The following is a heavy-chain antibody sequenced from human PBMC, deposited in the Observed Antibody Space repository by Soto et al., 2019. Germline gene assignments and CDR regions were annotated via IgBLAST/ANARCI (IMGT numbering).Heavy chain of an antibody. J-gene: IGHJ6*02. CDR2: IKQDGSEK. CDR3: ARADRITIFGVVITDYYGMDV. D-gene: IGHD3-3*01. Sequence: EVQLVESGGGLGQPGGSLRLSCAASGFTFSSYWMSWVRQAPGKGLEWVANIKQDGSEKYYVDSVKGRFTISRDNAKNSLYLQMNSLRAEDTAVYYCARADRITIFGVVITDYYGMDVWGQGTTVTVSS. CDR1: GFTFSSYW. V-gene: IGHV3-7*01.